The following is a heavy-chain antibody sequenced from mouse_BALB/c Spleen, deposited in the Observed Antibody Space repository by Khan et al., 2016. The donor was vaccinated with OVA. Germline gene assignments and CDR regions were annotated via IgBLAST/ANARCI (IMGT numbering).Heavy chain of an antibody. CDR1: GYTFTSYW. CDR3: TGWSYWFAY. Sequence: LQQPGSELVRPGASVKLSCKASGYTFTSYWMHWVKQRPGQGLEWLGDIYPGSGSTNYDEKFKSKATLTVDTSSSTAYMQLSSLTSEGSAVYYWTGWSYWFAYWGQGTLVTVSA. D-gene: IGHD2-12*01. J-gene: IGHJ3*01. CDR2: IYPGSGST. V-gene: IGHV1S22*01.